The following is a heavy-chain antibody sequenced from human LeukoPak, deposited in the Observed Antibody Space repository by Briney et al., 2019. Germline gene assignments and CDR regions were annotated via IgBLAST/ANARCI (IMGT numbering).Heavy chain of an antibody. D-gene: IGHD6-6*01. CDR2: INQDEYQK. V-gene: IGHV3-7*01. CDR1: GFTFTDYW. CDR3: AGPSSSGVGY. Sequence: PGGSRRLSWEAAGFTFTDYWMTWVRQAPGKGLEWVANINQDEYQKYYVGSVKGRFTISRDNSKNTLYVQMNSLRVEDTAVYYCAGPSSSGVGYWGQGTLVTVSS. J-gene: IGHJ4*02.